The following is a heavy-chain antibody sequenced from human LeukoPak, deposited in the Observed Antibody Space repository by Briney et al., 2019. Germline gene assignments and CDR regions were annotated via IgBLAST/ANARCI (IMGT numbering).Heavy chain of an antibody. CDR2: ISYDGSNK. CDR1: GFTFSSYA. J-gene: IGHJ4*02. V-gene: IGHV3-30*04. D-gene: IGHD5-12*01. Sequence: GGSLRLSCAASGFTFSSYAMHWVRQAPGKGLEWVAVISYDGSNKYYADSVKGRFTISRDNSKNTLYLQMNSLRAEDTAVYYCAREYSGYDLRGPFDYWGQGTLVTVSS. CDR3: AREYSGYDLRGPFDY.